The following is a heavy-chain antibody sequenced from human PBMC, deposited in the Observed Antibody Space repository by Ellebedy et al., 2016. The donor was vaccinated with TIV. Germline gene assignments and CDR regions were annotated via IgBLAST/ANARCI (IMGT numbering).Heavy chain of an antibody. V-gene: IGHV4-39*01. J-gene: IGHJ3*02. CDR2: IYYSGST. CDR3: ARTSGYLLPISWNRDAFDI. Sequence: SETLSLTCTVSGGSISSSSYYWGWIRQPPGKGLEWIGSIYYSGSTYYNPSLKSRVTISVDTSKNQFSLKLSSVTAADTAVYYCARTSGYLLPISWNRDAFDIWGQGTMVTVSS. CDR1: GGSISSSSYY. D-gene: IGHD2-15*01.